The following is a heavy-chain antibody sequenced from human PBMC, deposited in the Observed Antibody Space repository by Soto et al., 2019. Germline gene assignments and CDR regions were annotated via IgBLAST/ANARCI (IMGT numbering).Heavy chain of an antibody. CDR2: ISPYDGYT. V-gene: IGHV1-18*01. J-gene: IGHJ4*02. CDR3: AREPNYFDY. Sequence: ASVKVSCKASGYTFTSYGINWVRQAPGQGLEWLGWISPYDGYTHYAQKLQGRVTMTTDTSTSTAYMELRSLRSDDTAVYYCAREPNYFDYWGQGTLVTVSS. CDR1: GYTFTSYG.